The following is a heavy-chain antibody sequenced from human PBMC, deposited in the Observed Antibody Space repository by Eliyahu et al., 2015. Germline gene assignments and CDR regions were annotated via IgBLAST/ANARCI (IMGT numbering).Heavy chain of an antibody. CDR3: AVLEGRCSNGVCYKTDY. Sequence: EVQLLESGGDLVQPGGSLRLSCAASGFTFRSYVMSWVRQAPGKGLEWVSGISGSGGRTYYVDSVKGRFTISRDNSKDTLYLQMNSLRAGDTAVYYCAVLEGRCSNGVCYKTDYWGQGTLVTVSS. CDR2: ISGSGGRT. V-gene: IGHV3-23*01. D-gene: IGHD2-8*01. J-gene: IGHJ4*02. CDR1: GFTFRSYV.